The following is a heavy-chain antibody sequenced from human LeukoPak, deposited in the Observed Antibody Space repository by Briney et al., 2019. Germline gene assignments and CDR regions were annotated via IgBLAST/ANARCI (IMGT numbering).Heavy chain of an antibody. CDR3: AKDSHYDSSGYYAD. CDR2: ISYDGSNK. V-gene: IGHV3-30*18. D-gene: IGHD3-22*01. J-gene: IGHJ4*02. Sequence: PGGSLRLSCAASGFTFSSYGIHWVRQAPGKGLEWVAVISYDGSNKYYADSVKGRFTISRDNSKNTLYLQMNSLRAEDTAVYYCAKDSHYDSSGYYADWGQGTLVTVSS. CDR1: GFTFSSYG.